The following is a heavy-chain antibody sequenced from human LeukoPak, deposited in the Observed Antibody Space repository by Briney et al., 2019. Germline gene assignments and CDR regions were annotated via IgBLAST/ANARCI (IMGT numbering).Heavy chain of an antibody. CDR3: ARDLGIVYYYGMDV. D-gene: IGHD7-27*01. Sequence: GGSLRLSCAPSEFTFNNYTLNWVRQVPGKGLEWVSSINDSSRYISYADSVNGRFTISRDNAKNSLYLQMNSLRAEDTAVYYCARDLGIVYYYGMDVWGQGTTVIVSS. V-gene: IGHV3-21*01. CDR1: EFTFNNYT. CDR2: INDSSRYI. J-gene: IGHJ6*02.